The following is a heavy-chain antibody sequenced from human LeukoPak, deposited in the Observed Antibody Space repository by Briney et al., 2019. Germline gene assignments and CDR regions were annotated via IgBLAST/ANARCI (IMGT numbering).Heavy chain of an antibody. J-gene: IGHJ4*02. CDR2: INPNSGGT. V-gene: IGHV1-2*02. D-gene: IGHD2-15*01. CDR1: GYTFTGHY. Sequence: ASVKVSCKASGYTFTGHYMHWVRQAPGQGLEWMGWINPNSGGTNYAQKFQGRVTMTRDTSISTAYMELSRLRSDDTAVYYCARQYQGLSKYYFDYWGQGTLVTVSS. CDR3: ARQYQGLSKYYFDY.